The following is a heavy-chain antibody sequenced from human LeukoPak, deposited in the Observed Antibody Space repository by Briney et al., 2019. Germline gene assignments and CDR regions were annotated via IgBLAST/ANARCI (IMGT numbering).Heavy chain of an antibody. CDR1: GFTFDSYG. V-gene: IGHV3-33*01. CDR2: IWYVGGNK. Sequence: SGGPLRLSCAASGFTFDSYGMHWLRQPPGKGAEWVTAIWYVGGNKYYADSVKGRFIISRDNSKNTVYLQMNSPRAEDTAVYYRARDGEDDSSGHYKPFDYWGQGTRVTVSS. CDR3: ARDGEDDSSGHYKPFDY. J-gene: IGHJ4*02. D-gene: IGHD3-22*01.